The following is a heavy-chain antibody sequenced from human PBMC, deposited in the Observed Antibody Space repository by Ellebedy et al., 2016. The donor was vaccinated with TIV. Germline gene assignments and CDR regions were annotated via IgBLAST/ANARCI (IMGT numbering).Heavy chain of an antibody. Sequence: SETLSLXCNVSGGTISSTNHYWGWIRQSPEKGLEWIGSIYHSGSTYYNPSLKSRLTISLDTTKNQFSLGLDSVTAADTAVYYCASSPSGYEIPYWGQGTLVTVSS. V-gene: IGHV4-39*07. CDR2: IYHSGST. CDR1: GGTISSTNHY. J-gene: IGHJ4*02. CDR3: ASSPSGYEIPY. D-gene: IGHD5-12*01.